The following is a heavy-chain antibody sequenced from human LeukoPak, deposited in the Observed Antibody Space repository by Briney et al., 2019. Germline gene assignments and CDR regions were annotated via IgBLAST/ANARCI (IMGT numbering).Heavy chain of an antibody. CDR1: GYSITSGFS. J-gene: IGHJ5*02. CDR3: AREGAVPGIDP. Sequence: SETLSLTCAVSGYSITSGFSWGWIRQPPGKGLEWIAAISHYGSTNYQSILQSRLTISRDTSKNEFSLRLTSVTASDTAVYYCAREGAVPGIDPWGQGTLVTVSS. D-gene: IGHD3-16*01. V-gene: IGHV4-38-2*02. CDR2: ISHYGST.